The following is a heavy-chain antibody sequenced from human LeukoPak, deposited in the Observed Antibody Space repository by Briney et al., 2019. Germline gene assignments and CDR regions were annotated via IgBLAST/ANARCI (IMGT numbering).Heavy chain of an antibody. D-gene: IGHD3-22*01. J-gene: IGHJ4*02. V-gene: IGHV3-23*01. CDR3: AKESWAEGTMRVAFIAY. Sequence: PGGSLRLSCVASGFTFSSYAMSWVSQAPGKGLEGVLAISGSGGSTYYADSVKGRFTISRDNSKNTLYLQMNSLRAEDAAVSYCAKESWAEGTMRVAFIAYWGQGTLVTVSS. CDR1: GFTFSSYA. CDR2: ISGSGGST.